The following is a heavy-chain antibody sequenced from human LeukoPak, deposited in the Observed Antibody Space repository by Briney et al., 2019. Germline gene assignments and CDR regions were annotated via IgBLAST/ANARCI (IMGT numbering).Heavy chain of an antibody. V-gene: IGHV1-69*05. CDR2: IIPIFGTA. D-gene: IGHD6-19*01. Sequence: SVKVSCKASGGTLSSYAISWVRQAPGQELEWMGGIIPIFGTANYAQRFQGRVTITTDESTSTAYMELSSLRSEDTAVYYCARGVAGRPYYFDYWGQGTLVTVSS. CDR3: ARGVAGRPYYFDY. J-gene: IGHJ4*02. CDR1: GGTLSSYA.